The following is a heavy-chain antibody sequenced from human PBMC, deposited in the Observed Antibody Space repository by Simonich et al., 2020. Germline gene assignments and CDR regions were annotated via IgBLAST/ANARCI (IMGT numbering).Heavy chain of an antibody. CDR3: ARDGLGTAYYYYMDV. D-gene: IGHD7-27*01. CDR2: IKQDGSEE. V-gene: IGHV3-7*01. CDR1: GFTFSSYW. J-gene: IGHJ6*03. Sequence: EVQLVESGGGLVQPGGSLRLSCAASGFTFSSYWMSWGRQAPGKGLEWVANIKQDGSEEYYVESVKGRFTSSRDNAKNSLYLQMNSLRAEDTAVYYCARDGLGTAYYYYMDVWGKGTTVTVSS.